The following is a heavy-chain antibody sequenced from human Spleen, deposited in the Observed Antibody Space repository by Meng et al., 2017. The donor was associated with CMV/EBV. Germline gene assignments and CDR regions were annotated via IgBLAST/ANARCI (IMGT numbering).Heavy chain of an antibody. J-gene: IGHJ4*02. CDR1: GFTFSSYA. D-gene: IGHD3-16*02. CDR2: ISYDGSNK. CDR3: AKSTDSVWGNSRSYYFDY. Sequence: GGSLRLSCAASGFTFSSYAMHWVRQAPGKGLEWVAVISYDGSNKYYADSVKGRFTISRDNSKNTLYLQMNSLRAEDTAVYYCAKSTDSVWGNSRSYYFDYWGQGTLVTVSS. V-gene: IGHV3-30-3*02.